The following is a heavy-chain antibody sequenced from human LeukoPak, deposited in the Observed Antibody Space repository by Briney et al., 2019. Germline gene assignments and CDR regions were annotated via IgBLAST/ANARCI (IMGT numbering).Heavy chain of an antibody. CDR1: GGTFSSYT. CDR2: IIPILGIA. V-gene: IGHV1-69*02. Sequence: GASVKVSCKASGGTFSSYTLCWVRQAPGQGLEWMGRIIPILGIANYAQKFQGRVTITADKSTTTSSMKLSNLRSEDTAVYYCARGVEMATITHFDYWGQGTLVTVSS. CDR3: ARGVEMATITHFDY. D-gene: IGHD5-24*01. J-gene: IGHJ4*02.